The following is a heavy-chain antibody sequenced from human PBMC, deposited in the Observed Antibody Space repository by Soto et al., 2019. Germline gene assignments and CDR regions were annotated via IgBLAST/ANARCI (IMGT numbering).Heavy chain of an antibody. V-gene: IGHV3-7*01. J-gene: IGHJ4*02. CDR1: GFTFSSYW. CDR2: IKQDGSEK. D-gene: IGHD2-21*02. CDR3: AREYCGGDCYSGFDY. Sequence: EVQLVESGGGLVQPGGSLRLSCAASGFTFSSYWMSWVRQAPGKGLEWVANIKQDGSEKYYVDSVKGRFTISRDNAKNSLYRQMNSLRAEDTAVDYCAREYCGGDCYSGFDYWGQGTLVTVSS.